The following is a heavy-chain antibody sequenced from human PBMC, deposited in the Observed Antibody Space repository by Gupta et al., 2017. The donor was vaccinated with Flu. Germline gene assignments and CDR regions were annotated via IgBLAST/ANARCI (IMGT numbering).Heavy chain of an antibody. Sequence: QVQLQESGPGLVKPSETLSLTCTVSGGSISSYYWSWIRQPPGKGLDWIGYIYYSGSTNYNPSLKSRVTISVDTSKNQFSLKLSSVTAADTAVYYCARAWKQQLGGQRVNWFDPWGQGTLVTVSS. D-gene: IGHD6-13*01. V-gene: IGHV4-59*01. CDR1: GGSISSYY. J-gene: IGHJ5*02. CDR3: ARAWKQQLGGQRVNWFDP. CDR2: IYYSGST.